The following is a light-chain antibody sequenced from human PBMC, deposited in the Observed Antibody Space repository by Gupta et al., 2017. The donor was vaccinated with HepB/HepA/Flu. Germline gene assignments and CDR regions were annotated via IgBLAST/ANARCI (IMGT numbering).Light chain of an antibody. CDR2: AAS. J-gene: IGKJ1*01. Sequence: DIQMTQSPSSLSASVGDRVTLTCRTSHDISNYLTWYQHKPGKAPKLLIYAASTLQSGVPSRFIGSGSGTDFTLTISNLQPEDFATYYCQQHYRTHRMTFGKGTKIEIK. CDR3: QQHYRTHRMT. V-gene: IGKV1-39*01. CDR1: HDISNY.